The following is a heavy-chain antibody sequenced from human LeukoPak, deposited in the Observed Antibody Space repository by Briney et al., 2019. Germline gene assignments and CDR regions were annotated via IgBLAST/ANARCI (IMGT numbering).Heavy chain of an antibody. V-gene: IGHV1-8*01. Sequence: ASVKVSCKASGCTFTSYDINWVRQATGQGLEWMGWMNPNSGNTGYAQKFQGRVTMTRNTSISTAYMELGSLRSEDTAVYYCARRGPADAFDIWGQGTMVTVSS. CDR1: GCTFTSYD. CDR2: MNPNSGNT. CDR3: ARRGPADAFDI. J-gene: IGHJ3*02.